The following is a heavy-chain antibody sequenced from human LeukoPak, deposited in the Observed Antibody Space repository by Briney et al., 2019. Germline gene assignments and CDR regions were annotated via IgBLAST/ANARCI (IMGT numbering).Heavy chain of an antibody. V-gene: IGHV1-2*06. CDR2: INPNSGGT. CDR1: GYTFTGYY. D-gene: IGHD2-2*01. Sequence: GASVKVSCKASGYTFTGYYMHWVRQAPGQGLEWMGRINPNSGGTNYAQKFQGRVTMTRDTSISTAYMELSRLRSDDTAVYYCARDSGYCSSTSCSHIFDYWGQGTLVAVSS. CDR3: ARDSGYCSSTSCSHIFDY. J-gene: IGHJ4*02.